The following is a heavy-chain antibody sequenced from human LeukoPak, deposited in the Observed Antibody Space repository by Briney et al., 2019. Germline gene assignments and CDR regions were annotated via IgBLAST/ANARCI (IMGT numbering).Heavy chain of an antibody. Sequence: GGSLRLSCAASGFTFSNAWVSWVRQAPGKGLEWVANIKQDGSEKYYVDSVKGRFTISRDNAKNSLYLQMNSLRAEDTAVYYCARDRSGIAAAGANQVYMDVWGKGTTVTVSS. V-gene: IGHV3-7*01. CDR3: ARDRSGIAAAGANQVYMDV. D-gene: IGHD6-13*01. CDR1: GFTFSNAW. J-gene: IGHJ6*03. CDR2: IKQDGSEK.